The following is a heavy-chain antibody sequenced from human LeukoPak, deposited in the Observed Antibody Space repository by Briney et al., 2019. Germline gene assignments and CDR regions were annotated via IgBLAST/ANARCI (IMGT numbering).Heavy chain of an antibody. CDR2: IYYSGST. Sequence: SETLSLTCTVSGGSTSSYYWSWIRQPPGKGLEWIGYIYYSGSTNYNPSLKSRVTISVDTSKNQFSLKLSSVTAADTAVYYCARGSGWAFDYWGQGTLVTVSS. D-gene: IGHD6-19*01. J-gene: IGHJ4*02. V-gene: IGHV4-59*12. CDR3: ARGSGWAFDY. CDR1: GGSTSSYY.